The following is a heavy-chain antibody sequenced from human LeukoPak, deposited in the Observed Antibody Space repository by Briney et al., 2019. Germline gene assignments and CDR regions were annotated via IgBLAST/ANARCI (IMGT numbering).Heavy chain of an antibody. V-gene: IGHV3-9*01. CDR2: ISWNSGSI. D-gene: IGHD3-22*01. J-gene: IGHJ5*02. CDR1: GFTFDDYA. Sequence: GGSLRLSCAASGFTFDDYAMHWVRQAPGKGLEWVSGISWNSGSIGYADSVKGRFTISRDNAKNSLYLQMSSLRAEDTALYYCAKSSAYYYDSSGYYYQVGSWFDPWGQGTLVTVSS. CDR3: AKSSAYYYDSSGYYYQVGSWFDP.